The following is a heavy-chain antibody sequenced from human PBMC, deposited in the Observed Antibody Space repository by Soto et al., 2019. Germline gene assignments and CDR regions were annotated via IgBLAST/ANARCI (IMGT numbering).Heavy chain of an antibody. Sequence: QVQLVQSGAEVKKPGSSVKVSCKASGGTFSSYTISWVRQAPGQGLEWMGRIIPILGIANYAQKFQGRVTTTADKSTSAAYMELSSLRAEDTAVYYCARANGGYCSGGSCYWFDPWGQGTLVTVSS. CDR1: GGTFSSYT. V-gene: IGHV1-69*02. D-gene: IGHD2-15*01. CDR3: ARANGGYCSGGSCYWFDP. J-gene: IGHJ5*02. CDR2: IIPILGIA.